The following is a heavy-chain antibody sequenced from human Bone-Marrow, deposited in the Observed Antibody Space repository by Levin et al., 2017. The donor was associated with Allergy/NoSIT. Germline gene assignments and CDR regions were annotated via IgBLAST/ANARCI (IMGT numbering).Heavy chain of an antibody. CDR1: GFTFSSYS. V-gene: IGHV3-48*02. J-gene: IGHJ4*02. Sequence: PGGSLRLSCAASGFTFSSYSMNWVRQAPGKGLEWVSYISSSSSTIYYADSVKGRFTISRDNAKNSLYLQMNSLRDEDTAVYYGARDRGTGTNLQGDYWGQGTLVTVSS. CDR2: ISSSSSTI. D-gene: IGHD1-1*01. CDR3: ARDRGTGTNLQGDY.